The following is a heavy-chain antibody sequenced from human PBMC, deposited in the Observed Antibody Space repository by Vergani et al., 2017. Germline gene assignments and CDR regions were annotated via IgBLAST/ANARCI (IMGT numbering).Heavy chain of an antibody. V-gene: IGHV4-38-2*02. CDR1: GYSISSGYY. Sequence: QVQLQESGPGLVKPSETLSLTCTVSGYSISSGYYWGWIRQPPGKGLEWIGSIYHSGSTYYNPSLKSRVTISVDTSKNQFSLKLSSVTAADTAVYYCASILGMGAFDIWGQGTVVTVSS. CDR2: IYHSGST. D-gene: IGHD7-27*01. CDR3: ASILGMGAFDI. J-gene: IGHJ3*02.